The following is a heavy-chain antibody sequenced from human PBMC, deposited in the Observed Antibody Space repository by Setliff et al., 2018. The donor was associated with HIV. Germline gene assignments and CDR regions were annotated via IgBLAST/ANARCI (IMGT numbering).Heavy chain of an antibody. D-gene: IGHD2-2*01. Sequence: ASVKVSCKTSGYTFTSHTIHWVRQAPGQGLEWMGWINAGNGNTKYSQKFQSRVTITRDASATTAFMELSSLTSEDTAVYYCARDGCDSNRCYVYNWFDPWGQGTRVTVSS. CDR2: INAGNGNT. CDR1: GYTFTSHT. V-gene: IGHV1-3*01. CDR3: ARDGCDSNRCYVYNWFDP. J-gene: IGHJ5*02.